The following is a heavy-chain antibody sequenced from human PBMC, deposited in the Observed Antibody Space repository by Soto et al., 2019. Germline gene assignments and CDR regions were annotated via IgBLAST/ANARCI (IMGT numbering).Heavy chain of an antibody. J-gene: IGHJ4*02. V-gene: IGHV3-30-3*01. D-gene: IGHD6-6*01. CDR2: ISYDGSNK. CDR3: ARYSSSDYIFDY. CDR1: GFTVSSYA. Sequence: HHGGSLRLSCAASGFTVSSYAMHWVRQAPGKGLEWVAVISYDGSNKYYADSVKGRFTISRDNSKNTLYLQMNSLRAEDTAVYYCARYSSSDYIFDYWGQGTLVTVSS.